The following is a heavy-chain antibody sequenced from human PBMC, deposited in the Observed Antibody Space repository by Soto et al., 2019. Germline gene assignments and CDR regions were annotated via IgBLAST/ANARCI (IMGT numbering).Heavy chain of an antibody. CDR1: GFIVTNHY. CDR3: VRGPTDSPLWVLQWPYGDY. CDR2: IYSGGSR. Sequence: GESLKISCAASGFIVTNHYMSWVRQAPGKGLEWVSVIYSGGSRYYADSVKGRFTISRDDTKNTLSLQMNSLRIEDTAVYYCVRGPTDSPLWVLQWPYGDYWGQGTLVTVSS. J-gene: IGHJ4*02. V-gene: IGHV3-53*01. D-gene: IGHD6-19*01.